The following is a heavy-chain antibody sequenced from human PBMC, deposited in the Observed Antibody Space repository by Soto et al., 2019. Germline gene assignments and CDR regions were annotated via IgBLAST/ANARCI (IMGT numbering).Heavy chain of an antibody. CDR1: GGTFSSYA. V-gene: IGHV1-69*01. CDR3: AREGANYGSGSYYNRAFFDY. Sequence: QVQLVQSGAEVKKPGSSVKVCCKASGGTFSSYAISWVRQAPGQGLEWMGGIIPIFGTANYAQKFQGRVTITADESTSTAYMELSSLRSEDTAVYYCAREGANYGSGSYYNRAFFDYWGQGTLVTVSS. D-gene: IGHD3-10*01. CDR2: IIPIFGTA. J-gene: IGHJ4*02.